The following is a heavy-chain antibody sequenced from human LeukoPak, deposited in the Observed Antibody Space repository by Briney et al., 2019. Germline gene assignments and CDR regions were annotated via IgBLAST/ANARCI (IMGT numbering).Heavy chain of an antibody. CDR3: AREARFGELI. V-gene: IGHV3-53*01. CDR2: IYSGGST. CDR1: GFTFSSYG. D-gene: IGHD3-10*01. Sequence: GGTLRLSCAASGFTFSSYGMSWVRQAPGKGLQWVSVIYSGGSTYYADSVKGRFTISRDNSKNTLYLQMNSLRAEDTAVYYCAREARFGELIWGQGTLVTVSS. J-gene: IGHJ4*02.